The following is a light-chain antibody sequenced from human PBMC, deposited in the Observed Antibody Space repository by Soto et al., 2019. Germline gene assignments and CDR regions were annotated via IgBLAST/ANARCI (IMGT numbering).Light chain of an antibody. V-gene: IGKV1-39*01. CDR2: SAS. CDR3: QQSYRTPHT. CDR1: QGVRAY. J-gene: IGKJ2*01. Sequence: DIQMTQSPSSLSASVGDRVTITCRASQGVRAYLLWYQQTQGRAPKLLIYSASNLVSGVPSRFSGSGSGTNFTLTISSLQPEDFATYYCQQSYRTPHTFGQGTKLDTK.